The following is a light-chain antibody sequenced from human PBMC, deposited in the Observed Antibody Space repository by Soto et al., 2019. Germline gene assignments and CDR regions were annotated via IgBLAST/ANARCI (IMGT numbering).Light chain of an antibody. Sequence: DIQMTQSPSSLSASVGDRVTITFRASQGISSFLNWYQQKPGKAPKYLIYAASSLQSGVPSRFSGSGSGTDFTLTISSLQPEDFATYYCQRSYITSWTFGQGTKVDI. J-gene: IGKJ1*01. CDR1: QGISSF. CDR2: AAS. CDR3: QRSYITSWT. V-gene: IGKV1-39*01.